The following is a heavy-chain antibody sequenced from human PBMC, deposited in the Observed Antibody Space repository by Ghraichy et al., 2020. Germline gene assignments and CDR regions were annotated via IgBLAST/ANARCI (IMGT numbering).Heavy chain of an antibody. J-gene: IGHJ6*03. CDR1: GGSISSYY. Sequence: SETLSLTCTVSGGSISSYYWSWIRQPPGKGLEWIGYIYYSGSTNYNPSLKSRVTISVDTSKNQFSLKLSSVTAADTAVYYCARRGAAGPYYYYYMDVWGKGTTVTVSS. CDR2: IYYSGST. D-gene: IGHD6-13*01. CDR3: ARRGAAGPYYYYYMDV. V-gene: IGHV4-59*08.